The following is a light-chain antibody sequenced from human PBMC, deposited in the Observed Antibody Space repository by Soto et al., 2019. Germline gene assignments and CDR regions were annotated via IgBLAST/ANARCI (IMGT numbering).Light chain of an antibody. CDR3: QQYGSSYT. Sequence: EIVLTQSPGTLSLSPGERATLSCRASQSVSSSYLAWYQQKPGQAPRLLIYGASSRATGIPDRFSGSGSGKDFTLTISRLEPEDFAVYYCQQYGSSYTFGQGTKVDIK. CDR2: GAS. CDR1: QSVSSSY. J-gene: IGKJ2*01. V-gene: IGKV3-20*01.